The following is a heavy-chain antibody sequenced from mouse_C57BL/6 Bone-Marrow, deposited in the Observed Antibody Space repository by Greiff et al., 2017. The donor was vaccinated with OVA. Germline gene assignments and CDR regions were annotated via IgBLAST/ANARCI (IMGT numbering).Heavy chain of an antibody. V-gene: IGHV1-81*01. J-gene: IGHJ2*01. D-gene: IGHD2-3*01. CDR1: GYTFTSYG. Sequence: VQLQQSGAELARPGASVKLSCKASGYTFTSYGISWVKQRTGQGLEWIGEIYPRSGSTYYNEKFKGKATLTADKSSSTAYMGLRSLTSEDSAVYFCARVGWLLRFDYGGQGTTLTVSS. CDR3: ARVGWLLRFDY. CDR2: IYPRSGST.